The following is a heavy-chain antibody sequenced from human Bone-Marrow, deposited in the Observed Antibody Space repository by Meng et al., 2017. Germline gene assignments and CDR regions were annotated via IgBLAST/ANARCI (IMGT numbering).Heavy chain of an antibody. D-gene: IGHD6-19*01. V-gene: IGHV3-21*01. Sequence: GESLKISCAASGFTFSSYSMNWVRQAPGKGLEWVSSISSSSSYIYYADSVKGRFTISRDNAKNSLYLQMNSLRAEDTAVYYCARDVGIIAVAGTPPDYWGQGTLVTVSS. CDR2: ISSSSSYI. J-gene: IGHJ4*02. CDR1: GFTFSSYS. CDR3: ARDVGIIAVAGTPPDY.